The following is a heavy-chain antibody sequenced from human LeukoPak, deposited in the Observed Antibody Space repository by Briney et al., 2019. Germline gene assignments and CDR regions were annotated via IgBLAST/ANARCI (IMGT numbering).Heavy chain of an antibody. CDR1: GFTFSSYS. D-gene: IGHD2-15*01. J-gene: IGHJ5*02. Sequence: GGSLRLSCAASGFTFSSYSMNWVRQAPGKGLEWVSYISSSSSTIYYADSVKGRFTISRDNAKNSLYLQMNSLRAEDTAVYYCAGLAPLALGWFDPWGQGTLVTVSS. V-gene: IGHV3-48*04. CDR2: ISSSSSTI. CDR3: AGLAPLALGWFDP.